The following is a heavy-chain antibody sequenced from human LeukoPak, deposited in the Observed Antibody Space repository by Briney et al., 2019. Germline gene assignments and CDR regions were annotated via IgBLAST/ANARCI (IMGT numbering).Heavy chain of an antibody. V-gene: IGHV3-23*01. CDR1: GFTFSSYA. CDR2: ISDNNNTT. CDR3: AKDMRVTMIVVAQMGFDY. J-gene: IGHJ4*02. Sequence: PGGSLRLSCIASGFTFSSYAMNWVRQAPGKGLEWVSVISDNNNTTYYADSVKGRFTISRDNSKNTLYLQMNSLRAEDTAVYYCAKDMRVTMIVVAQMGFDYWGQGTLVTVSS. D-gene: IGHD3-22*01.